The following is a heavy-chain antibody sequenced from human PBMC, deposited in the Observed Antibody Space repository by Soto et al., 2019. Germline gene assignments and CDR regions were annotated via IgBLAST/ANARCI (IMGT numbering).Heavy chain of an antibody. CDR2: ISYDGSNK. Sequence: QVQLVESGGGVVQPGRSLRLSCAASGFTFSSYAMHWVRQAPGKGLEWVAVISYDGSNKYYADSVKGRFTISRDNSKNTLYLQMNSLSAEDTAVYYCARVAGYCSGGSCDYYYYGMDVWGQGTTVTVSS. J-gene: IGHJ6*02. CDR1: GFTFSSYA. D-gene: IGHD2-15*01. V-gene: IGHV3-30-3*01. CDR3: ARVAGYCSGGSCDYYYYGMDV.